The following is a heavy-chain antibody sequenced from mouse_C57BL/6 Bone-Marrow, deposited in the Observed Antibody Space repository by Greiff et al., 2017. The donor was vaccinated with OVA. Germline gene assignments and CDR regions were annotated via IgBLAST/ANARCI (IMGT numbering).Heavy chain of an antibody. J-gene: IGHJ4*01. V-gene: IGHV5-4*03. CDR1: GFTFSSYA. CDR2: ISDGGSYT. Sequence: EVMLVESGGGLVKPGGSLKLSCAASGFTFSSYAMSWVRQTPEKRLEWVATISDGGSYTYYPDNVKGRFTISRDNAKNNLYLQMSYLKSEDTAMYYCARGWLLYYAMDYWGQGTSVTVSS. CDR3: ARGWLLYYAMDY. D-gene: IGHD2-3*01.